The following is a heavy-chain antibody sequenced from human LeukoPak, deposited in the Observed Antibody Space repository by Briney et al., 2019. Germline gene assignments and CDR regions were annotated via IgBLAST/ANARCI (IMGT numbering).Heavy chain of an antibody. J-gene: IGHJ3*02. CDR2: IKQDGSEK. V-gene: IGHV3-7*04. Sequence: GGSLRLSCAASGFTFSWYWMSWVRQAPGKGLEWVANIKQDGSEKYYEDSVKGRFTISRDNAKNSLSLQMNSPRAEDTAVYYCARDLRGKGDAFDIWGQGTMVTVSS. CDR3: ARDLRGKGDAFDI. CDR1: GFTFSWYW.